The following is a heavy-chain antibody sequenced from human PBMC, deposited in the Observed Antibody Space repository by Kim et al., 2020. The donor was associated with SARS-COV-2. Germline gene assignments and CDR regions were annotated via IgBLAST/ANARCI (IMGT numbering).Heavy chain of an antibody. CDR2: ST. CDR3: AKGGNHRLGY. Sequence: STYSADSVKGRFTISRDNSKNTLYMQMNSLRAEDTAVYYCAKGGNHRLGYWGQGTLVTVSS. D-gene: IGHD1-1*01. V-gene: IGHV3-23*01. J-gene: IGHJ4*02.